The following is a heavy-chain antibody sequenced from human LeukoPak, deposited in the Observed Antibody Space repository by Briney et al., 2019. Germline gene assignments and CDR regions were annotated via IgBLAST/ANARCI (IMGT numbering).Heavy chain of an antibody. D-gene: IGHD6-13*01. Sequence: ASVKVSCKASGYTFSGYYIHWVRQAPGQGREWMGWINPNSGGTNYAQKFQGRVTMTRDTSINTAYMELSRLRYDDTALYYCAKLGIVPAGIDYWGQGTLLTVSS. J-gene: IGHJ4*02. CDR2: INPNSGGT. CDR1: GYTFSGYY. V-gene: IGHV1-2*02. CDR3: AKLGIVPAGIDY.